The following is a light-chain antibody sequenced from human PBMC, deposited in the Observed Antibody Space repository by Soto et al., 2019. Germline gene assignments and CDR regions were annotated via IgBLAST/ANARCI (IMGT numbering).Light chain of an antibody. Sequence: QSALTEPACVSGSPGQSITISCTGSSSVVGSYNLVSWYQQHPGKAPKLMIYEVSKRPSGVSYRFSGSKSGNTASLTISGLQAEDEADYYCCSYAGSSTYVFGTGTKVTVL. J-gene: IGLJ1*01. CDR2: EVS. CDR3: CSYAGSSTYV. V-gene: IGLV2-23*02. CDR1: SSVVGSYNL.